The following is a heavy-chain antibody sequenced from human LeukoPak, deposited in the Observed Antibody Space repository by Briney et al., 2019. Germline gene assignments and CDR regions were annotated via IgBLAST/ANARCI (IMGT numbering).Heavy chain of an antibody. Sequence: SVKVSCKASGGTFSSYAISWVRQAPGQGLEWMGGIIPIFGTANYAQKFQGRVTITADESTSTAYMELRSLRSDDTAVYYCARAAMGTGGYYYYMDVWGKGTTVTISS. CDR1: GGTFSSYA. CDR3: ARAAMGTGGYYYYMDV. CDR2: IIPIFGTA. V-gene: IGHV1-69*01. D-gene: IGHD2-2*01. J-gene: IGHJ6*03.